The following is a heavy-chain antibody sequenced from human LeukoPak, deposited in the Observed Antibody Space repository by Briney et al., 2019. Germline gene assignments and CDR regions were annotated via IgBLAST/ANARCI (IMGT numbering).Heavy chain of an antibody. Sequence: ASVKVSCKASGYTFTGYYLHWGRQAPGHGPEWMGWINPNTGDTKNAQKFQGRVTMTRDTSISTAYMELTRLRFDDTAVYYCARVWGSSWKDDAFDVWGQGTMVTVSS. CDR2: INPNTGDT. V-gene: IGHV1-2*02. CDR1: GYTFTGYY. CDR3: ARVWGSSWKDDAFDV. J-gene: IGHJ3*01. D-gene: IGHD6-13*01.